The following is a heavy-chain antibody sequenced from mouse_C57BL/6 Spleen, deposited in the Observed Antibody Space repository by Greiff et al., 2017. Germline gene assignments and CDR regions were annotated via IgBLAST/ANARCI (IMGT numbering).Heavy chain of an antibody. Sequence: EVQLVESGGGFVQPKGSLKFSCAASGFNFNTYAMHWVRQAPGKGLEWVARIRSESSHYETSYDDAVKDRVTISRDDSRSMLDLQMNNLKTEDTAMYYCEREGPGSMDYWGQGTSVTVAS. V-gene: IGHV10-3*01. J-gene: IGHJ4*01. CDR3: EREGPGSMDY. CDR2: IRSESSHYET. CDR1: GFNFNTYA.